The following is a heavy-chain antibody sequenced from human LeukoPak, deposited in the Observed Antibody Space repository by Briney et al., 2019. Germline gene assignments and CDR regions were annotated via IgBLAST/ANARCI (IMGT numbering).Heavy chain of an antibody. D-gene: IGHD2-15*01. CDR3: AKGVVAATNAAYYGMDV. J-gene: IGHJ6*02. V-gene: IGHV3-7*01. CDR1: GFTLSSNW. CDR2: IRQDGSEK. Sequence: GGSLRLSCAASGFTLSSNWMSWVRQAPGKGLEWVANIRQDGSEKWYVDSVKGRFTISRDNSKNTLYLQMNSLRPEDTAVYYCAKGVVAATNAAYYGMDVWGQGTTVTVSS.